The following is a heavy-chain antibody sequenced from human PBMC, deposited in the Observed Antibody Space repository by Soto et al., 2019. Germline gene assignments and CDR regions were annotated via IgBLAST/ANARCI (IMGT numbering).Heavy chain of an antibody. Sequence: QVQLMESGGGVVQPGGSLRLSCTASGFIYNDYGMNWVRQSPGKGLEWVAVIWHDGSAEHYADSVKGRFTISRDNSKNMLYLQMNSLRAEDTAVDYCARVPMTRVTRWTWFDPWGQGTLVTVSS. CDR1: GFIYNDYG. J-gene: IGHJ5*02. CDR3: ARVPMTRVTRWTWFDP. CDR2: IWHDGSAE. V-gene: IGHV3-33*01. D-gene: IGHD4-17*01.